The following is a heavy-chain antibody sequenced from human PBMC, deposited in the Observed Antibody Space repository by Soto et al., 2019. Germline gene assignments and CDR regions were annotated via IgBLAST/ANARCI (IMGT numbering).Heavy chain of an antibody. J-gene: IGHJ6*02. CDR3: ARQKAARKECLYYYYYGMDV. CDR2: IYPGDSDT. Sequence: ESLKISCKGSGYSFTSYWIGWVRQMPGKGLEWMGIIYPGDSDTRYSPSFQGQVTISADKSISTAYLQWSSLKASDTAMYYCARQKAARKECLYYYYYGMDVWGQGTTVTVSS. CDR1: GYSFTSYW. V-gene: IGHV5-51*01. D-gene: IGHD6-6*01.